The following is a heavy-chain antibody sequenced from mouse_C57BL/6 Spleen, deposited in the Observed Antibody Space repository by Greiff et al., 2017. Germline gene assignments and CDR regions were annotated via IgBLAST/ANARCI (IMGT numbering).Heavy chain of an antibody. CDR3: ARERIYYDYDAWFAY. CDR1: GYTFTSYW. D-gene: IGHD2-4*01. Sequence: VQLQQPGAELVKPGASVKMSCKASGYTFTSYWITWVKQRPGQGLEWIGDIYPGSGSTNYNEKFKSKATLTVDPSSSTAYMQLSSLTSEDSAVYYGARERIYYDYDAWFAYWGQGTLVTVSA. J-gene: IGHJ3*01. V-gene: IGHV1-55*01. CDR2: IYPGSGST.